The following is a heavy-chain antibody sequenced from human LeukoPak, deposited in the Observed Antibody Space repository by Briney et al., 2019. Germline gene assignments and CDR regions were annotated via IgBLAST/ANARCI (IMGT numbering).Heavy chain of an antibody. J-gene: IGHJ4*02. CDR2: INSDGSSI. D-gene: IGHD3-22*01. CDR3: ARGGRTMIVVVSAY. V-gene: IGHV3-74*01. CDR1: GFTFSSHW. Sequence: PGGSLRLSCAASGFTFSSHWMHWVRQAPGKGLVWVSRINSDGSSISYADSVKGRFTISRDNSKNTLYLQMNSLRAEDTAVYYCARGGRTMIVVVSAYWGQGTLVTVSS.